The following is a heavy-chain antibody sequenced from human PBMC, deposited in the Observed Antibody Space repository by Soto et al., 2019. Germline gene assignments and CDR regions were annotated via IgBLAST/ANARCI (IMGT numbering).Heavy chain of an antibody. CDR1: GFTFNTYP. D-gene: IGHD3-22*01. CDR2: IGGPGFDT. J-gene: IGHJ4*02. CDR3: ARHDDSSGYFTDFDY. Sequence: VQLLQSGGGLAQPGGSLRLSCAASGFTFNTYPMSWVRQAPGKGLEWVSAIGGPGFDTYYADSVKGRFTISRDNSKNTLYLQTDSLRAEDTAVYYCARHDDSSGYFTDFDYWGQGALVTVSS. V-gene: IGHV3-23*01.